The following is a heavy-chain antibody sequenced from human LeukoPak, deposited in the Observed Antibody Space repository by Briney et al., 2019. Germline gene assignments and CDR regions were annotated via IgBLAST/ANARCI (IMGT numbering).Heavy chain of an antibody. D-gene: IGHD2-15*01. CDR1: GYTFTSYG. CDR3: ARGVVVAATHFGWFDP. Sequence: ASVKVSCKASGYTFTSYGISWVRQAPGQGLEWMGWISAYNGNTNYAQKLQGRVTMTTDTSTSTAYMELRSLRSDDTAVYYCARGVVVAATHFGWFDPWGQGTLVTVSS. J-gene: IGHJ5*02. V-gene: IGHV1-18*01. CDR2: ISAYNGNT.